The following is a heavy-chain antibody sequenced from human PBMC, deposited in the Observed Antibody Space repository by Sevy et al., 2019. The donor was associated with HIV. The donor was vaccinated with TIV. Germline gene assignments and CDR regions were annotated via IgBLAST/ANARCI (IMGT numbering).Heavy chain of an antibody. CDR1: GFTFSSYA. CDR2: ISYDGSNK. J-gene: IGHJ4*02. CDR3: ASDTYYDSSGYYGY. Sequence: GGSLRLSCAASGFTFSSYAMHWVRQAPGKGLEWVAVISYDGSNKYYADSVKGRFTISRDNSKNTLYLQMNSLRAEDTAVYYCASDTYYDSSGYYGYWGQGTLVTVSS. V-gene: IGHV3-30-3*01. D-gene: IGHD3-22*01.